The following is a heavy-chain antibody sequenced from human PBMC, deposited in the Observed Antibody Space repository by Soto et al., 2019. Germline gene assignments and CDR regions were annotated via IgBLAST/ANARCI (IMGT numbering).Heavy chain of an antibody. Sequence: EVQLLESGGGLVQPGGSLRLSCAASGFTFSSYAMSWVRQAPGKGLEWVSAISGSGGSTYYADSVKGRFTISRDNSKKTLYLRMDSLRAEDTAVYYCAKDQGYYYGSGGYQFISWYFDLWGRVTLVAVAA. J-gene: IGHJ2*01. CDR1: GFTFSSYA. V-gene: IGHV3-23*01. D-gene: IGHD3-10*01. CDR3: AKDQGYYYGSGGYQFISWYFDL. CDR2: ISGSGGST.